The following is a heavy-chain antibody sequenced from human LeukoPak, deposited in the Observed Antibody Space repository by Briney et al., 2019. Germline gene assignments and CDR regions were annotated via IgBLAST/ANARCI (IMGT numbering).Heavy chain of an antibody. D-gene: IGHD3-22*01. CDR1: GFTFSSYA. CDR2: ISGSGGST. Sequence: QPGGSLRLSCAAPGFTFSSYAMTWVRQAPGKGLEWFSAISGSGGSTYYADSVKGRFTISRDNSKNTLYLQMNSLRAEDTAVYYCAKMSSGYYFTLEYFQHWGQGTLVTVSS. CDR3: AKMSSGYYFTLEYFQH. V-gene: IGHV3-23*01. J-gene: IGHJ1*01.